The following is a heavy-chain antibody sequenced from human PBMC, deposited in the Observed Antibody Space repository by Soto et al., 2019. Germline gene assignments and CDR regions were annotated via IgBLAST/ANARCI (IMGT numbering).Heavy chain of an antibody. J-gene: IGHJ4*02. V-gene: IGHV4-59*08. CDR3: ARHVDYGDYAGGYYFDY. Sequence: SETLSLTCTRSGGSISRYYWSWIRQPPRKGLEWIGYIYYSGSTNYNPSLKSRVTISVDTSKNQFSLKLSSVTAADTAVYYCARHVDYGDYAGGYYFDYWGQGTLVTVSS. CDR2: IYYSGST. CDR1: GGSISRYY. D-gene: IGHD4-17*01.